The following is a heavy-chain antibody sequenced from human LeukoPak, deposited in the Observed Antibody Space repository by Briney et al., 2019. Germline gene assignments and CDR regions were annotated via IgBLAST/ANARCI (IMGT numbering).Heavy chain of an antibody. Sequence: PSETLSLTCTVSGGSISTSNYYWGWIRQPPGEGLEWIGEIYHSGSTNYNPSLKSRVTISVDKSKNQFSLKLSSVTAADTAVYYCARGLGRSSGWGHFDYWGQGTLVTVSS. CDR1: GGSISTSNYY. J-gene: IGHJ4*02. D-gene: IGHD6-19*01. V-gene: IGHV4-39*07. CDR2: IYHSGST. CDR3: ARGLGRSSGWGHFDY.